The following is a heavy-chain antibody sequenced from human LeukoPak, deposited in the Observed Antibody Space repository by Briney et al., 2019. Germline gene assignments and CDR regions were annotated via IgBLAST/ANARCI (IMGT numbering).Heavy chain of an antibody. V-gene: IGHV3-33*08. CDR1: GFTFSSYG. CDR3: ASPLDSSGYYLGY. D-gene: IGHD3-22*01. CDR2: IWCDGSNK. Sequence: PGRSLRLSCAASGFTFSSYGMHWVRQAPGKGLEWVAVIWCDGSNKYYADSVKGRFTISRDNSKNTLYLQMNSLRAEDTAVYYCASPLDSSGYYLGYWGQGTLVTVSS. J-gene: IGHJ4*02.